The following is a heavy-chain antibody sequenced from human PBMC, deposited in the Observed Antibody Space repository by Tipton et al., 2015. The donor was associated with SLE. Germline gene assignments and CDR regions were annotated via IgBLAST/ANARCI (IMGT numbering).Heavy chain of an antibody. J-gene: IGHJ5*02. CDR1: GGSMTGYNW. Sequence: TLSLTCAVSGGSMTGYNWWSWVRQSPGKGLEWIGKIYHSGSTNYNPSLKSRVAISVDTSNNQFSLKLSSVTAADTAVYYCATDFRAAGNWFDPWGQGTLVTVSS. V-gene: IGHV4-4*02. D-gene: IGHD6-13*01. CDR3: ATDFRAAGNWFDP. CDR2: IYHSGST.